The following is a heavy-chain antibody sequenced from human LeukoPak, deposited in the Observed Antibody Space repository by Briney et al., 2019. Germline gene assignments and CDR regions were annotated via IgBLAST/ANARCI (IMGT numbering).Heavy chain of an antibody. J-gene: IGHJ3*01. D-gene: IGHD5-24*01. V-gene: IGHV3-74*01. CDR2: INSDGSST. CDR3: ARARDGLQSYGFDF. Sequence: PGGSLRLSCAVSGFTFSSNWMPWVRQAPGKGLMWVSRINSDGSSTSNADSVKGRFTISRDNAKNTLYLKMNNLRAEDTAVYYCARARDGLQSYGFDFWGQGTMVTVSS. CDR1: GFTFSSNW.